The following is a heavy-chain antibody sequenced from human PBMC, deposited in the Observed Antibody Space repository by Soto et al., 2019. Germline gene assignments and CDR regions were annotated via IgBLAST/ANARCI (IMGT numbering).Heavy chain of an antibody. Sequence: ASVKVSCKASGYTFTSYGISLVRQAPVQVLELIVWIIAYSFNTNYSQKLQGRFTITTYTSTITAYIELMILISDDTAVYYCAXXRXIAVAGADGVLSFSFDYWGQGTMVTVSS. CDR2: IIAYSFNT. J-gene: IGHJ4*02. V-gene: IGHV1-18*01. D-gene: IGHD6-19*01. CDR1: GYTFTSYG. CDR3: AXXRXIAVAGADGVLSFSFDY.